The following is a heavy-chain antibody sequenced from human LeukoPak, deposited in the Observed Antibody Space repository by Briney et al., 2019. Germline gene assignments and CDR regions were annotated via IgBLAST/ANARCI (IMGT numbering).Heavy chain of an antibody. J-gene: IGHJ4*02. D-gene: IGHD6-13*01. V-gene: IGHV4-59*01. Sequence: PSETLSLTCTVSGGSISSYYWSWIRQPPGKGLEWIGYIYYSGSTNYNPSLKSRVTMSLDTSQNQFSLKLSSLTAADTAVYYCARGVVAAAGRTFDFWGQGTLVTVSP. CDR2: IYYSGST. CDR3: ARGVVAAAGRTFDF. CDR1: GGSISSYY.